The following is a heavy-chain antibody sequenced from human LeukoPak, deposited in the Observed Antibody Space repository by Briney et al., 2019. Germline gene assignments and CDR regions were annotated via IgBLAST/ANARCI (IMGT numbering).Heavy chain of an antibody. V-gene: IGHV3-21*01. Sequence: GGSLRLSCAASGFTVSSNYMSWVRQAPGKGLEWVSSFGTRSTSVYHAGSVKGRFAISRDNAKNSLYLQMNSLRAEDTALYYCAREVSEGFDFWGQGTLVSVSS. CDR2: FGTRSTSV. CDR1: GFTVSSNY. D-gene: IGHD3-22*01. CDR3: AREVSEGFDF. J-gene: IGHJ4*02.